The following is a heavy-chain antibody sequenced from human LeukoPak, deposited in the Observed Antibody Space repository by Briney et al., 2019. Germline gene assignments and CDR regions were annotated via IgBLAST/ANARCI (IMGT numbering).Heavy chain of an antibody. CDR3: AREPYDILTGSSYYFDY. V-gene: IGHV4-34*01. CDR2: INHSGST. CDR1: GGSFSGYY. D-gene: IGHD3-9*01. Sequence: PSETLSLTCAVYGGSFSGYYWSWIRQPPGKGLEWIGEINHSGSTNYNPSLKSRVTISVDTSKNQFSLKLSSVTAADTAVYYCAREPYDILTGSSYYFDYWGQGTLVTVSS. J-gene: IGHJ4*02.